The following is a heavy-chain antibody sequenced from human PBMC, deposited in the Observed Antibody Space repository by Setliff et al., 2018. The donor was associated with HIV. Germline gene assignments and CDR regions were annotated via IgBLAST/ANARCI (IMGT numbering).Heavy chain of an antibody. J-gene: IGHJ4*02. CDR2: IKQDGSEK. CDR1: GFTFSSCW. V-gene: IGHV3-7*01. D-gene: IGHD3-10*01. CDR3: AKDKGQKYADY. Sequence: GSLRLSCAASGFTFSSCWVTWVRQGPGKGLEWVANIKQDGSEKYYVDSVTGRFTISRDDSKNTLYLQMNSLRAEDTAVYYCAKDKGQKYADYWGQGTVVTVSS.